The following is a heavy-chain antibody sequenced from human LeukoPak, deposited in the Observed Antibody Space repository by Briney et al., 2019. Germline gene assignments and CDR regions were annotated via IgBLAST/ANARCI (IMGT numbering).Heavy chain of an antibody. D-gene: IGHD1-7*01. V-gene: IGHV4-59*01. J-gene: IGHJ4*02. CDR3: ARVGTVLDGGY. CDR1: GGSFSGYY. Sequence: SETLSLTCAVYGGSFSGYYWSWIRQPPGKGLDWIGYIYYSGNTNYNPSLMSRVIISVDSSKNQFSLKLRSVTAADTAVYYCARVGTVLDGGYWGQGTLVTVSS. CDR2: IYYSGNT.